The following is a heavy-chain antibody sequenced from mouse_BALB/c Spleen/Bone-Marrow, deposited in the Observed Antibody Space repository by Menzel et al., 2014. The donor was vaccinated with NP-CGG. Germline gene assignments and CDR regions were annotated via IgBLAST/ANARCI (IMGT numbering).Heavy chain of an antibody. CDR1: GYTFTNYW. CDR3: ARRGYDEGFYFPMDY. V-gene: IGHV1-87*01. CDR2: IYPGDGDT. J-gene: IGHJ4*01. Sequence: VKLMESGAELARPGASVKLSCKASGYTFTNYWIRWVKQRPGQGLEWIGTIYPGDGDTRYTQNFKGKATLNADKSSNTAYMQLSSLASEDSAVYYCARRGYDEGFYFPMDYWGQGTSVTVSS. D-gene: IGHD2-14*01.